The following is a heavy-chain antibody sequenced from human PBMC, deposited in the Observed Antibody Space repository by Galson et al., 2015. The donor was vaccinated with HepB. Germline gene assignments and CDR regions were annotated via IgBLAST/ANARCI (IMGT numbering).Heavy chain of an antibody. Sequence: SLRLSCAASGFTFSSYSMNWVHQAPGKGLEWVSSISSSSSYIYYADSVKGRFTISRDNAKNSLYLQMNSLRAEDTAVYYCARDLGSGYDVLYYYYGMDVWGQGTTVTVSS. J-gene: IGHJ6*02. V-gene: IGHV3-21*01. CDR3: ARDLGSGYDVLYYYYGMDV. CDR2: ISSSSSYI. CDR1: GFTFSSYS. D-gene: IGHD5-12*01.